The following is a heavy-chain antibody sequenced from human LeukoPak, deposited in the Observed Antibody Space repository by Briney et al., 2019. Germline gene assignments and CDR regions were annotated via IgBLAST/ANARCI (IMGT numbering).Heavy chain of an antibody. CDR1: GLTFNDYT. D-gene: IGHD1-26*01. Sequence: GGSLRLSCVASGLTFNDYTMKWVRQAPGKGLEWVSSISALSAYIYYADSMKGRFTISRDNAKNSLYLQMNSLRAEDTAVYYCASASLSGSLLPRDYWGQGTLVTVSS. CDR2: ISALSAYI. V-gene: IGHV3-21*01. CDR3: ASASLSGSLLPRDY. J-gene: IGHJ4*02.